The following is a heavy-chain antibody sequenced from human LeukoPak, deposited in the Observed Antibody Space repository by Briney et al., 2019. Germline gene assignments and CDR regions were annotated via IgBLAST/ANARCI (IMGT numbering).Heavy chain of an antibody. CDR2: ISSSSSYR. D-gene: IGHD3-16*01. J-gene: IGHJ3*02. Sequence: GGSLRLSCTGSGFTFSSYSMNWVRQAPGKGLEWVSSISSSSSYRYYEESVKGRFSISRDNARNSLYLQMNSLRAEDTAVYYCAKDGAYIMITFGGDPSDAFDIWGQGTMVTVSS. V-gene: IGHV3-21*01. CDR1: GFTFSSYS. CDR3: AKDGAYIMITFGGDPSDAFDI.